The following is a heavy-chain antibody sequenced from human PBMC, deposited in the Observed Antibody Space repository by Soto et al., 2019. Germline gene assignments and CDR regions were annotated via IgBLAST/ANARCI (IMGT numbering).Heavy chain of an antibody. CDR3: ARDTRTYYDFWSGYPYYYMDV. Sequence: SETLSVTCTVAGGSISSYYWSWIRQPPGKGLEWIGYIYYSGSTNYNPSLKSRVTISVDTSKNQFSLKLSSVTAADTAVYYCARDTRTYYDFWSGYPYYYMDVWGKGTTVTVSS. J-gene: IGHJ6*03. CDR1: GGSISSYY. CDR2: IYYSGST. D-gene: IGHD3-3*01. V-gene: IGHV4-59*01.